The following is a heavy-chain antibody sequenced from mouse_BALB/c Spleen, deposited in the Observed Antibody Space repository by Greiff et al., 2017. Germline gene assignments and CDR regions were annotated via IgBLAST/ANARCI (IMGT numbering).Heavy chain of an antibody. CDR2: IDPSDSYT. Sequence: QVQLQQPGAELVKPGASVKMSCKASGYTFTSYWMHWVKQRPGQGLEWIGVIDPSDSYTSYNQKFKGKATLTVDTSSSTAYMQLSSLTSEDSAVYYCTIDGNPYFDYWGQGTTLTGAS. V-gene: IGHV1S127*01. D-gene: IGHD2-1*01. CDR3: TIDGNPYFDY. CDR1: GYTFTSYW. J-gene: IGHJ2*01.